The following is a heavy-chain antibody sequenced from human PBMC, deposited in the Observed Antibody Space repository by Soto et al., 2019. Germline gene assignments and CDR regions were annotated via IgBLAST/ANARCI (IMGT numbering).Heavy chain of an antibody. D-gene: IGHD3-3*01. CDR1: GFTFTSSA. CDR3: AREFLGPTPGMDV. J-gene: IGHJ6*02. CDR2: IVVGSGNT. V-gene: IGHV1-58*02. Sequence: SVKVSCKASGFTFTSSAMQWVRQARGQGLEWIGWIVVGSGNTNYAQKFQGTVTMTRDTSTSTVYMELSSLRSEATAVYYCAREFLGPTPGMDVWGQGTTVTVSS.